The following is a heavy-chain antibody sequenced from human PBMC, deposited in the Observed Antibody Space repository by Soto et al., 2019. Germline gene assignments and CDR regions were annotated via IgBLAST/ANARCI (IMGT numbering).Heavy chain of an antibody. CDR1: GFTFSSYG. D-gene: IGHD2-15*01. V-gene: IGHV3-33*01. CDR2: IWYDGSNK. CDR3: ARRAATDAFDI. Sequence: PGGSLRLSCASSGFTFSSYGMHWVRQAPGKGLEWVAVIWYDGSNKYYADSVKGRFTISRDNSKNTLYLQMNSLRAEDTAVYYCARRAATDAFDIWGQGTMVTVSS. J-gene: IGHJ3*02.